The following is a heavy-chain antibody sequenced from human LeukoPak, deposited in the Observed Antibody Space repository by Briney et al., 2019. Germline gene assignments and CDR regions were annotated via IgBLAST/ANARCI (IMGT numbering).Heavy chain of an antibody. CDR2: ISAYNGNT. J-gene: IGHJ6*02. Sequence: ASVKVSCKASGYSFSGHGITWVRQAPGQGLEWMGWISAYNGNTKYAQNLQGRVTMTTDISTSTAYMELGSLRSDDTAVYYCARPGADCGSAGCYTYPYYGLDVWGQGTTVTVSS. D-gene: IGHD2-2*02. CDR1: GYSFSGHG. CDR3: ARPGADCGSAGCYTYPYYGLDV. V-gene: IGHV1-18*01.